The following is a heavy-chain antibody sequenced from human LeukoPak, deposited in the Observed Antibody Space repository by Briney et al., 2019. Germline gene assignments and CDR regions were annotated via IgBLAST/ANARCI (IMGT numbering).Heavy chain of an antibody. CDR3: ARRWYSSSSRPFDY. CDR1: GYSFTNYW. V-gene: IGHV5-51*01. Sequence: GESLKISCKGSGYSFTNYWIGWVRQMPGKGLECMGIIYPGDSDTRYSPSFQGQVTISADKSISTAYLQWSSLKASDTAMYYCARRWYSSSSRPFDYWGQGTLVTVSS. CDR2: IYPGDSDT. D-gene: IGHD6-6*01. J-gene: IGHJ4*02.